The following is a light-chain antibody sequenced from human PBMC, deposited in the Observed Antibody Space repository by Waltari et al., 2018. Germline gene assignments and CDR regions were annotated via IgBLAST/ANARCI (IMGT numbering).Light chain of an antibody. CDR2: AAS. V-gene: IGKV1-8*01. CDR3: QQYYSYPLDT. Sequence: IQMTQSPSSLSASTGDRVTITCRASQGISSYLAWYQQKPGKAPKLLIYAASTLQSGVPSRFSGSGSGTDFTLTISCLQSEDFATYYCQQYYSYPLDTFGGGTKVEIK. J-gene: IGKJ4*01. CDR1: QGISSY.